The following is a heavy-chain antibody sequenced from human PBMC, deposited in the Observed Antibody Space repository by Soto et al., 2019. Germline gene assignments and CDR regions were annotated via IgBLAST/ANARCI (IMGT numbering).Heavy chain of an antibody. J-gene: IGHJ4*02. V-gene: IGHV1-18*01. CDR3: GRYAPFDIDAITPVAF. Sequence: ASVKVSCKASGYTFTTFGISWGRQSPVQGLEWVGWISANNGNTKYSQKFQGRVSLTTETSASTAYMELRSLRSDETAVYYCGRYAPFDIDAITPVAFWGQGTLVTVSS. D-gene: IGHD2-15*01. CDR2: ISANNGNT. CDR1: GYTFTTFG.